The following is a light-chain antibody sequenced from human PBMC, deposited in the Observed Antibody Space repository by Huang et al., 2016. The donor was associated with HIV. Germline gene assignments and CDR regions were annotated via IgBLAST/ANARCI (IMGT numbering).Light chain of an antibody. J-gene: IGKJ1*01. CDR3: HQYGTPPWT. V-gene: IGKV3-20*01. Sequence: EIVLTQSPRSMSLSPGERVTLYCRASQSVSNYYLAWYQQKPGQAPRILIQAASTRASGSPGRFSGSGSGTAFTLTITRLEPEDSAVYFCHQYGTPPWTFGQGTRVEIK. CDR2: AAS. CDR1: QSVSNYY.